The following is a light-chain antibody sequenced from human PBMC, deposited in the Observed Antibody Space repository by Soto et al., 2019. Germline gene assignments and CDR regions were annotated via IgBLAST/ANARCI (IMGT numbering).Light chain of an antibody. J-gene: IGKJ4*01. Sequence: ETVLTQSPATLSLSPGERATLSCRASQSVSTYLAWYQQKPGQPPRLLIYDASNRATGIPARFSGSGSGTDFTLTISSLEPEDFAVYYCQQRTSRPPLTFGGGTKVQI. CDR2: DAS. V-gene: IGKV3-11*01. CDR1: QSVSTY. CDR3: QQRTSRPPLT.